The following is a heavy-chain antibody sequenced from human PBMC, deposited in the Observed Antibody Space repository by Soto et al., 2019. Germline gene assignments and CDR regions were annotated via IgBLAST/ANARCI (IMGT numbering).Heavy chain of an antibody. CDR1: GYTFTSYY. CDR2: INPSGGST. J-gene: IGHJ4*02. Sequence: ASVKVSCKASGYTFTSYYMHWVRQAPGQGLEWMGIINPSGGSTSYAQKFQGRVTMTRDTSTSTVYMELSSLRSEDTAVYYCATEAYRGYADYWGQGSLVTVSS. D-gene: IGHD5-12*01. V-gene: IGHV1-46*01. CDR3: ATEAYRGYADY.